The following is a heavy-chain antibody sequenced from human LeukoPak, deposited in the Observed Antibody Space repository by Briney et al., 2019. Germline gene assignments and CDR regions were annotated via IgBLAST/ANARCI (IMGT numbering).Heavy chain of an antibody. J-gene: IGHJ5*01. D-gene: IGHD3-22*01. CDR2: IKEDGSEK. Sequence: GGSLRLSCEASGFTFSIYWMSWVRQAPGKGLEWVANIKEDGSEKYYVDSVKGRFTISRDNAKRSLYLQMNSLRAEDTAVYYCARESRYYDAFEDNNKNWFDSWGQGTLVTVSS. V-gene: IGHV3-7*01. CDR1: GFTFSIYW. CDR3: ARESRYYDAFEDNNKNWFDS.